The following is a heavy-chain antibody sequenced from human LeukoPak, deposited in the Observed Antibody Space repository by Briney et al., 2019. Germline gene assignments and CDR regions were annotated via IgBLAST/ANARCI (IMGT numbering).Heavy chain of an antibody. J-gene: IGHJ4*02. D-gene: IGHD3-10*01. CDR2: IYSGGST. CDR3: ARYVFGEDY. CDR1: GFTFSSYA. V-gene: IGHV3-53*01. Sequence: PGGSLRLSRAASGFTFSSYAMSWVRQAPGKGLEWVSVIYSGGSTYYADSVKGRFTISRDNSKNTLYLQMNSLRAEDTAVYYCARYVFGEDYWGQGTLVTVSS.